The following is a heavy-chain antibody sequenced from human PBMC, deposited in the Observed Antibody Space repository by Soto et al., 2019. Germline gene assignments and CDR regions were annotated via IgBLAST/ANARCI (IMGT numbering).Heavy chain of an antibody. CDR1: VGSVTSGGYY. CDR2: ISYFGDT. V-gene: IGHV4-31*03. Sequence: SETLSLTCTFSVGSVTSGGYYCTWIRQHPGKGLQWIGHISYFGDTHYSPSLKSRLSISLDTSKNQFSLRLDSVTAADTALYYCATSPTGENDAFDILGQGTLVIVS. CDR3: ATSPTGENDAFDI. D-gene: IGHD3-10*01. J-gene: IGHJ3*02.